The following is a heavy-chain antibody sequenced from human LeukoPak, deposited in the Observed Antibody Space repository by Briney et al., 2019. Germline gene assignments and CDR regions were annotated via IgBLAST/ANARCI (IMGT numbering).Heavy chain of an antibody. V-gene: IGHV4-39*07. D-gene: IGHD1-1*01. J-gene: IGHJ4*02. CDR2: INYNWRT. CDR1: GYSISSNRYF. Sequence: SETLSLTCTVSGYSISSNRYFWAWIRQPPGGGLEWIASINYNWRTYYNPSLKSRLTISIDTAKRQFSLKLTSETAADTALYYCARDIDDVEALLDFWGQGTLVTVSS. CDR3: ARDIDDVEALLDF.